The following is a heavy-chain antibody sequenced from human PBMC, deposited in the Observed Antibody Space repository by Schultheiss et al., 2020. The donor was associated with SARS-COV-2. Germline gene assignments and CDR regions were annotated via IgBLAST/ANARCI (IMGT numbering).Heavy chain of an antibody. D-gene: IGHD1-14*01. CDR3: AREPTGGGMDV. V-gene: IGHV3-74*01. Sequence: GGSLRLSCAASGFTFSSYWMHWVRQAPGKGLVWVSRINSDGSSTSYADSVKGRFTISRDNSKNTLYLQMNSLRAEDTAVYYCAREPTGGGMDVWGQGTTVTVSS. CDR1: GFTFSSYW. CDR2: INSDGSST. J-gene: IGHJ6*02.